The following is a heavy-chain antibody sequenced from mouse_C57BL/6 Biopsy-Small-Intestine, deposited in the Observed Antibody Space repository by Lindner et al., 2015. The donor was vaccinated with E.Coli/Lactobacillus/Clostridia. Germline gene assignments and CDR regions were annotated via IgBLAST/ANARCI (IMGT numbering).Heavy chain of an antibody. CDR1: GGTFSSYA. J-gene: IGHJ1*01. V-gene: IGHV1-81*01. CDR3: ARAYRGYSSGWYYYYGMDV. Sequence: SVKVSCKASGGTFSSYAISWVRQAPGQGLEWMGGIIPIFGTANYAQKFQGRVTITADEPTSTAYMKLSSLRSEDTAVYYCARAYRGYSSGWYYYYGMDVWGQGTTVTVSS. CDR2: IIPIFGTA. D-gene: IGHD1-1*01.